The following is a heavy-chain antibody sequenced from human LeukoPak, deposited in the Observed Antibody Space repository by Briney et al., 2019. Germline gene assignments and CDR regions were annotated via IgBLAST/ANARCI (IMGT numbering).Heavy chain of an antibody. CDR1: GFTFSRYW. J-gene: IGHJ6*02. Sequence: SGGSLRPSCAASGFTFSRYWMHWLRQAPGKGPVWVSRISTDGSSTSYADSVKGRFTISRDNGKNTLYLQLNSLRAEDTAVYYCASYLTSIPSGMDVWGQGTTVTVSS. V-gene: IGHV3-74*01. CDR2: ISTDGSST. D-gene: IGHD2/OR15-2a*01. CDR3: ASYLTSIPSGMDV.